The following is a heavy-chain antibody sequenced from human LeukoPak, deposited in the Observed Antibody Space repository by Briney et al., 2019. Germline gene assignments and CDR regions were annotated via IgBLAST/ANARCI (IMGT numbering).Heavy chain of an antibody. CDR2: ISAYNGNT. D-gene: IGHD3-10*01. CDR1: GYTFISYG. J-gene: IGHJ4*02. V-gene: IGHV1-18*01. CDR3: ARDGRFGELSDY. Sequence: GASVKVSCKASGYTFISYGISWVRQAPGQGLEWLGWISAYNGNTNYAQKLQGRVTMTTDTSTSTAYMELRSLRSDDTAVYHCARDGRFGELSDYWGQGTLVTVSS.